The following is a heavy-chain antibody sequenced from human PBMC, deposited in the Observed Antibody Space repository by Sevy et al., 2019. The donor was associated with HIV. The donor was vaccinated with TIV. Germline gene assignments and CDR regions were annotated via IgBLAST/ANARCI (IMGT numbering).Heavy chain of an antibody. V-gene: IGHV3-7*03. D-gene: IGHD6-13*01. Sequence: GGSLRLSCAASGFTFSSYWMSWVRQAPGKGLEGVANIKQDGSEKYYVDSVKGRFTISRDNAKNSLYLQMNSLRAEETAVYYCARDRTYSSSWYYYYYGMDVWGQGTTVTVSS. CDR3: ARDRTYSSSWYYYYYGMDV. CDR2: IKQDGSEK. CDR1: GFTFSSYW. J-gene: IGHJ6*02.